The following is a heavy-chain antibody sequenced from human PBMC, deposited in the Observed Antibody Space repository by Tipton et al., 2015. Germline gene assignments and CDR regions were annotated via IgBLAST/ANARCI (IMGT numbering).Heavy chain of an antibody. CDR1: GFTFSSYA. D-gene: IGHD1-26*01. Sequence: GSLRLSCSASGFTFSSYAMNWVRQAPGKGLEYFSAISSNGYNTYYADSVKGRFTISRDNSKNILNLQMSSLRPEDTAVYYCVKVVRSGIGSPLAFEVWGQGTMVTVSS. CDR3: VKVVRSGIGSPLAFEV. CDR2: ISSNGYNT. V-gene: IGHV3-64D*08. J-gene: IGHJ3*01.